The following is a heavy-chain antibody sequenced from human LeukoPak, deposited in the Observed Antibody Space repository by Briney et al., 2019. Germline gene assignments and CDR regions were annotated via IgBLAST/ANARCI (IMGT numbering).Heavy chain of an antibody. Sequence: AAVKVSCKASGYTFTSYGISWVRQAPGQGLEWMGWISAYNGNTNYAQKLQGRVTMTTDTSTSTASMELRSLRSDDTAVYYCARDTDDIVVVPAAPDAFDIWGQGTMVTVSS. J-gene: IGHJ3*02. CDR2: ISAYNGNT. D-gene: IGHD2-2*01. CDR1: GYTFTSYG. V-gene: IGHV1-18*01. CDR3: ARDTDDIVVVPAAPDAFDI.